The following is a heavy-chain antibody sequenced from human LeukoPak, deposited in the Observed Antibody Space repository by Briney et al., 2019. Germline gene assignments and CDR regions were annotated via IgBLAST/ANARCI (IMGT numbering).Heavy chain of an antibody. CDR3: ARTNYYGSGSYYSPGGYYGMDV. D-gene: IGHD3-10*01. Sequence: ASVKVSCKASGYTFTSYAMHWVRRAPGQRLEWMGWINAGNGNTKCSQKFQGRVTITRDTSASTAYMELSSLRSEDTAVYYCARTNYYGSGSYYSPGGYYGMDVWGKGTTVTVSS. CDR2: INAGNGNT. CDR1: GYTFTSYA. J-gene: IGHJ6*04. V-gene: IGHV1-3*01.